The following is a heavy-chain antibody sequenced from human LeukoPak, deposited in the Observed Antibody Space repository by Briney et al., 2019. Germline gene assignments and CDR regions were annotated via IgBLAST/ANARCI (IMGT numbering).Heavy chain of an antibody. Sequence: PGGSLRLSCAASGFTFSDYNMNWVRQAPGKGLEWVSYITSSGSTIHYADSVRGRFTISRDNAKNSLYLQMNSLRAEDTAVYYCARSIGLTGGGVDVWGQGTTVTVSS. CDR2: ITSSGSTI. J-gene: IGHJ6*02. CDR1: GFTFSDYN. D-gene: IGHD3-9*01. V-gene: IGHV3-11*01. CDR3: ARSIGLTGGGVDV.